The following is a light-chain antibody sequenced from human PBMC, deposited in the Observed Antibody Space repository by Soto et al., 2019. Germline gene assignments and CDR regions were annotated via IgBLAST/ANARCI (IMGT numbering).Light chain of an antibody. Sequence: QSVLTQPPSASGSPGQSVTISCTGTSSDVGGYNYVSWYQQHPGKAPKLMIYEVSKRPSGVPDRFSGSKSGNTASLTVSGLQAEDEADYHCSSYAGSRVFGGGTKLTVL. J-gene: IGLJ2*01. V-gene: IGLV2-8*01. CDR2: EVS. CDR3: SSYAGSRV. CDR1: SSDVGGYNY.